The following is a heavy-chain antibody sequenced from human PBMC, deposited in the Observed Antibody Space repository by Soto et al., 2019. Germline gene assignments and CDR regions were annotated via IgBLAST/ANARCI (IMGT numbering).Heavy chain of an antibody. Sequence: SLTCAVYGGSFSGYYWSWILQPPGKGLEWIGEINHSGSTNYNPSLKSRVTISVDTSKNQFSLKLSSVTAADTAVYYCARGLSFDILTGYYDYYYYMDVWGKGTTVTVSS. CDR1: GGSFSGYY. V-gene: IGHV4-34*01. D-gene: IGHD3-9*01. CDR2: INHSGST. CDR3: ARGLSFDILTGYYDYYYYMDV. J-gene: IGHJ6*03.